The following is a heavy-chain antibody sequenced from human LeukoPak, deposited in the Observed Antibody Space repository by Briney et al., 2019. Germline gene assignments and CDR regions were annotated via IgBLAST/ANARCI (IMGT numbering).Heavy chain of an antibody. J-gene: IGHJ4*02. CDR2: IKQDGSEK. D-gene: IGHD2-2*01. Sequence: GGSLGLSCAASGFTFSNYWMSWVRQAPGKGLEWVANIKQDGSEKYYVDSVKGRFTVSRDNAKNSLFLQMNSLRAEDTAVYYCARSPGGQLLYDYWGQGTLVTVSS. CDR3: ARSPGGQLLYDY. CDR1: GFTFSNYW. V-gene: IGHV3-7*01.